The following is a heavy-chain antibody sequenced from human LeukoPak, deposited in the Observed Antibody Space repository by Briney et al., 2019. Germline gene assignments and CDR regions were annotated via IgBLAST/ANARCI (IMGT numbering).Heavy chain of an antibody. CDR2: INHGGST. CDR3: ATSPYGSGSYTDY. CDR1: GGSFSGYY. J-gene: IGHJ4*02. V-gene: IGHV4-34*01. D-gene: IGHD3-10*01. Sequence: SETLSLTCAVYGGSFSGYYWSWIRQPPGKGLEWIGEINHGGSTNYNPSLKPRVTISVDTSKNQFSLKLSSVTAADTAVYCCATSPYGSGSYTDYWGQGTLVTVSS.